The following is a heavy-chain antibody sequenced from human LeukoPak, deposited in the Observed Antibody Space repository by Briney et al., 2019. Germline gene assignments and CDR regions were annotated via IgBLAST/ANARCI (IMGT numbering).Heavy chain of an antibody. CDR3: TRDHYYGSGSVDY. J-gene: IGHJ4*02. Sequence: GGSLRLSCTASGFTFGDYAMSWVRQAPGKGLEWVGFIRSKAYGGTTEYAASVKGRFTISRDDSKSIAYLQMNSLKTEDTAVYYCTRDHYYGSGSVDYWGQGTLVTVSS. CDR1: GFTFGDYA. D-gene: IGHD3-10*01. CDR2: IRSKAYGGTT. V-gene: IGHV3-49*04.